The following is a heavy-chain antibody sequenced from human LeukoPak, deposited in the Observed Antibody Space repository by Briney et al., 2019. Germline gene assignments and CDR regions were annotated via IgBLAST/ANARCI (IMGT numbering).Heavy chain of an antibody. V-gene: IGHV5-51*01. Sequence: GESLKISCKTSGYTFSNHWIGWVRQMPGKGLEWMGIIYPGDSNIKYSPSFQGQVTLSADKSISTAYLQWSSLKASDTAMYYCARGDCSSSTCYLIDYWGQGTLVIVPS. D-gene: IGHD2-2*01. CDR2: IYPGDSNI. CDR3: ARGDCSSSTCYLIDY. J-gene: IGHJ4*02. CDR1: GYTFSNHW.